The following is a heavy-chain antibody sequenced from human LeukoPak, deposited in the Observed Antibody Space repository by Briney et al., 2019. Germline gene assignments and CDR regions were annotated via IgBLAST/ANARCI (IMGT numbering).Heavy chain of an antibody. CDR3: AKGRTGYIPDS. D-gene: IGHD6-13*01. CDR1: GFAFSTFT. V-gene: IGHV3-23*01. Sequence: GGSLRLSCAASGFAFSTFTMTWVRQAPGKGLEWVSVITGDGGTTFYAHSVKGRFTISRDNSRNTLYLQMNSLRVEDTAVYYCAKGRTGYIPDSWGQGTLVTVSS. J-gene: IGHJ4*02. CDR2: ITGDGGTT.